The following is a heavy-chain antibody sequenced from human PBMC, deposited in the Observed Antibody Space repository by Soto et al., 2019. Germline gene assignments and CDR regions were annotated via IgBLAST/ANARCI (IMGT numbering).Heavy chain of an antibody. V-gene: IGHV4-39*01. D-gene: IGHD3-10*01. J-gene: IGHJ4*02. CDR1: GGSISSSSYY. CDR2: IYYSGST. CDR3: ARLNYGSGSYVDY. Sequence: SETLSLTCTVSGGSISSSSYYWGWIRQPPGKGLECIGSIYYSGSTYYNPSLKSRVTISGDTSKNQFSLKLSAVTAADTAVYYCARLNYGSGSYVDYWGQGTLVTVSS.